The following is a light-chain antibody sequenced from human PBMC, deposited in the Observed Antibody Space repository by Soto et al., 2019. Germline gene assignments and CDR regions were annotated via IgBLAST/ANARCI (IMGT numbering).Light chain of an antibody. V-gene: IGKV3-20*01. CDR2: GAS. CDR3: QQYNSYST. CDR1: QSISSTY. J-gene: IGKJ1*01. Sequence: IVLTQSPGTLSLSPGERATLSCRASQSISSTYLAWYQQKPGQAPRLLIYGASSRATGIPARFSGSGSGTEFTLTISSLQPDDFATYYCQQYNSYSTFGQGTKVDIK.